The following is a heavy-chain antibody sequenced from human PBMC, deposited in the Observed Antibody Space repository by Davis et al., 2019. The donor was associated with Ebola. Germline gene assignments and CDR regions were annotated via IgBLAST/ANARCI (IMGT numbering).Heavy chain of an antibody. CDR1: GGSISSSNW. D-gene: IGHD2-2*01. Sequence: PSETLSLTCAVSGGSISSSNWWSWVRQPPGKGLEWIGEIYHSGSTNYNPSLKSRVTISVDKSKNQFSLKLSSVTAADTAVYYCARGDVVVPAGEEISFYYYYYMDVWGKGTTVTVSS. CDR3: ARGDVVVPAGEEISFYYYYYMDV. CDR2: IYHSGST. J-gene: IGHJ6*03. V-gene: IGHV4-4*02.